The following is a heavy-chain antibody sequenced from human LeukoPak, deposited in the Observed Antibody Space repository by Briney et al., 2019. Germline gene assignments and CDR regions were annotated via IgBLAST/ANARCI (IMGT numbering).Heavy chain of an antibody. J-gene: IGHJ4*02. CDR1: VFTFSSYA. V-gene: IGHV3-23*01. CDR3: AKDPSGNFDY. Sequence: GGSLRLSCAASVFTFSSYAMSWVRQAPGKGVEGVSAISGSGGSTYYADSVKGRFTISRDNSKNTLYLQMNSLRAEDTAVYYCAKDPSGNFDYWGQETLVTVSS. CDR2: ISGSGGST. D-gene: IGHD6-25*01.